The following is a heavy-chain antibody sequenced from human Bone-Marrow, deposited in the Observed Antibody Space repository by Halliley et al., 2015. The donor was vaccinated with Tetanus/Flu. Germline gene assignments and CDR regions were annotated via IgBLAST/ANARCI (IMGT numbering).Heavy chain of an antibody. CDR2: IRSRTDGGTA. J-gene: IGHJ6*02. CDR3: ATEVIDYGDYVDFYYYGMDV. V-gene: IGHV3-15*01. D-gene: IGHD4-17*01. CDR1: GFTFSTYW. Sequence: CAASGFTFSTYWMHWVRQAPGKGLEWVGRIRSRTDGGTADYAAPVKGRFIISRDESKTTLYLQMNSLKTEDTAVYYCATEVIDYGDYVDFYYYGMDVWGQGSSVTVSS.